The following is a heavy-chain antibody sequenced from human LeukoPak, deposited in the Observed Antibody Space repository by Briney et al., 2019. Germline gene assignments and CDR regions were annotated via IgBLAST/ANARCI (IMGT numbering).Heavy chain of an antibody. CDR1: GDSMSSSSHY. V-gene: IGHV4-39*01. D-gene: IGHD4-17*01. CDR2: IYYSGST. J-gene: IGHJ3*02. Sequence: SETLSLTCTVSGDSMSSSSHYWGWIRQSPGKGLEWIGSIYYSGSTYYNPSLKSRVTISVDTSKSQFSLELRSVTAADTAIYYCARNMTAVARLDVFDIWGPGTMVTVSS. CDR3: ARNMTAVARLDVFDI.